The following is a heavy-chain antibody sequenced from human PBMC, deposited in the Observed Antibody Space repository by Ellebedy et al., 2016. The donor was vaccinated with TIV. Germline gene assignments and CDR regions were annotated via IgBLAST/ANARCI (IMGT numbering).Heavy chain of an antibody. Sequence: GESLKISCAASGFTFSSYWMHWVRQAPGKGLVWVSLINSDGSRTTYADSVKGRFTISRDNAKNTLYLQMNSLRADDTAVYYCASRGVAVQGADYWGQGTLVTVSS. CDR3: ASRGVAVQGADY. V-gene: IGHV3-74*01. CDR1: GFTFSSYW. J-gene: IGHJ4*02. D-gene: IGHD3-10*01. CDR2: INSDGSRT.